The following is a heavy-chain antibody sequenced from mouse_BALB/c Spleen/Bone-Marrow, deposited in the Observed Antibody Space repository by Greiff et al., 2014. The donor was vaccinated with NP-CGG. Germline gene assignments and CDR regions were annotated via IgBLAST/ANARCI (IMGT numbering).Heavy chain of an antibody. CDR3: AKLLYWYFDV. CDR2: ISYDGSN. Sequence: EVKLMESGPGLVKPSQSLSLTCSVTGYSITSGYYWNWIRQFPGNKLEWMGYISYDGSNNYNPSLKSRISITRDTSKNQFFLKLNSVTTEDTATYYCAKLLYWYFDVWGAGTTVTVSS. V-gene: IGHV3-6*02. CDR1: GYSITSGYY. J-gene: IGHJ1*01.